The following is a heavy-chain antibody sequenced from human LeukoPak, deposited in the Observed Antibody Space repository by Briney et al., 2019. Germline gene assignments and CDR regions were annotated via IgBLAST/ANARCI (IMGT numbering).Heavy chain of an antibody. Sequence: PGGSLRLSCAASGFTFSSYGMHWVRQAPGKGLEWVAVISHDGSNKYYADSVKGRYTISRDNSKNTLYLQMNSLRAEDTAVYYCAVRYQLLRGFDYWGQGTLVTVSS. CDR2: ISHDGSNK. J-gene: IGHJ4*02. V-gene: IGHV3-30*03. CDR3: AVRYQLLRGFDY. CDR1: GFTFSSYG. D-gene: IGHD2-2*01.